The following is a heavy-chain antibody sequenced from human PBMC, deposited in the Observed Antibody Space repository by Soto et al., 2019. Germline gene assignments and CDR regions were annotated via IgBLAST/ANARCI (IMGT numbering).Heavy chain of an antibody. CDR1: GYTFTSYG. CDR3: VITYSPYGY. V-gene: IGHV1-18*01. CDR2: ISAYNGNT. D-gene: IGHD4-4*01. Sequence: DSVKVSCKASGYTFTSYGISWVRQAPGQGLEWMGWISAYNGNTNYVQKLQGRVTMTTDTSTSTASMELRRLRSDGTAVYDCVITYSPYGYSSQRALVTVAS. J-gene: IGHJ4*02.